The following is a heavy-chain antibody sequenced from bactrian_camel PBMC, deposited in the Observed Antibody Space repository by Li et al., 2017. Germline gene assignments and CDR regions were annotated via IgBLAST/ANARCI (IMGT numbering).Heavy chain of an antibody. J-gene: IGHJ4*01. CDR1: GYTFNTYS. V-gene: IGHV3S1*01. Sequence: HVQLVESGGGSALAGGSVRLSCAASGYTFNTYSWFRQAPGQEREGVAAIDTGDGSTYYLNSVKGRFTISQDNAKNTLYLQMNSLKPEDTAMYYCAAAVGLPDLLRGGYLSARSYDYWGHGTQVTVS. CDR3: AAAVGLPDLLRGGYLSARSYDY. D-gene: IGHD3*01. CDR2: IDTGDGST.